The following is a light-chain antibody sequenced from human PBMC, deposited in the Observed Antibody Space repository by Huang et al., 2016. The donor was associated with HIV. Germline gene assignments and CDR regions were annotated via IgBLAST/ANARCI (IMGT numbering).Light chain of an antibody. CDR1: QSISSY. V-gene: IGKV1-39*01. J-gene: IGKJ3*01. Sequence: DIKMTQSPSSLSASVGDRVTITCRASQSISSYLNWYQQNPGKAPKLLIYAASSLQSGVPSRFSGSGSGTDFTLTISSLQPEDFATYYCQQGYSTPTFGPGTKVDIK. CDR2: AAS. CDR3: QQGYSTPT.